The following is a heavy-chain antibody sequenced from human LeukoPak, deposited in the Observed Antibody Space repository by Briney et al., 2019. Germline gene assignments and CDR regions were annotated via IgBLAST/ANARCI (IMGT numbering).Heavy chain of an antibody. V-gene: IGHV3-30*18. CDR2: ISYDGSNK. Sequence: GRSLRLSCAASGFTFSSYGMHWVRQAPGKGLEWVAVISYDGSNKYYADSVKGRFTISRDNSKNTLYLQMNSLRAEDTAVYYCAKTLREFYDWLLPDYWGQGTLVTGSS. D-gene: IGHD3-9*01. CDR3: AKTLREFYDWLLPDY. CDR1: GFTFSSYG. J-gene: IGHJ4*02.